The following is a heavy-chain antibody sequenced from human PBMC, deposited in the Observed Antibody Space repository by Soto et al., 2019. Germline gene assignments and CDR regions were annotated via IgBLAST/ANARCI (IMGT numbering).Heavy chain of an antibody. J-gene: IGHJ6*02. V-gene: IGHV3-15*01. D-gene: IGHD3-3*01. CDR3: TAPYYDFWSGYWDAYGMDV. CDR2: IKSKTDGGTT. CDR1: GFTFSNAW. Sequence: GGSLRLSCAASGFTFSNAWMSWVRQAPGKGLEWVGRIKSKTDGGTTDYAAPVKGRFTISRDDSKNTLYLQMNSLKTEDTAVYYCTAPYYDFWSGYWDAYGMDVWGQGTTVTVSS.